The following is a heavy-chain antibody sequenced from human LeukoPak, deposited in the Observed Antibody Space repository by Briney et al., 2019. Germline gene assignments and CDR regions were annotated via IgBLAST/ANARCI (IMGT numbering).Heavy chain of an antibody. CDR1: GNSFSTFY. J-gene: IGHJ5*02. CDR3: ARGGVPGANNWFDP. CDR2: IYSSGST. D-gene: IGHD4/OR15-4a*01. V-gene: IGHV4-4*07. Sequence: SETLSLTCTVSGNSFSTFYWNWIRQPAGKGLEWIGRIYSSGSTNYNSSLKSRVTMSVDTSKNQFSLKPSSVTAADTAVYYCARGGVPGANNWFDPWGQGTLVTVSS.